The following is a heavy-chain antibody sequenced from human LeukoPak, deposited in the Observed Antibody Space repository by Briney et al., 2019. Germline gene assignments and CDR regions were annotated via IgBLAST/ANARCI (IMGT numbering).Heavy chain of an antibody. CDR1: GFTFSSYG. J-gene: IGHJ4*02. D-gene: IGHD2-2*01. CDR3: ARRGDCSSTSCLYFDY. Sequence: GGSLRLSCAASGFTFSSYGMHWVRQAPGKGLEWVAVIWYDGSDKYYADSVKGRFTISRDNSKNTLYLQMNGLRAEDTAVYYCARRGDCSSTSCLYFDYWGQGTLVTVSS. CDR2: IWYDGSDK. V-gene: IGHV3-33*01.